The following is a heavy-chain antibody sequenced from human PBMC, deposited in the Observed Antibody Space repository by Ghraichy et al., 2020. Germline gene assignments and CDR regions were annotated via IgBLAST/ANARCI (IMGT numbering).Heavy chain of an antibody. Sequence: GGSLRLSCAASGFTFSSYSMNWVRQAPGKGLEWVSSISSSSSYIYYADSVKGRFTISRDNAKNSLYLQMNSLRAEDTAVYYCARLYGSGTYSGYWGQGTLVTVSS. D-gene: IGHD3-10*01. V-gene: IGHV3-21*01. CDR3: ARLYGSGTYSGY. CDR1: GFTFSSYS. J-gene: IGHJ4*02. CDR2: ISSSSSYI.